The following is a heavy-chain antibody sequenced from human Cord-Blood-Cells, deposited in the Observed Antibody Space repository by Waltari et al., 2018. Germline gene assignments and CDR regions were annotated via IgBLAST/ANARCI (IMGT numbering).Heavy chain of an antibody. CDR3: ARPAEAGGNSYFDY. Sequence: QVQLQQWGAGLLKPSETLSLTCAVYGGSFSGYYWSWIRQPPGKGLEWIGELNQSGSTNYTPSLKSRVTVSVDTSKNQFSLKRSSVTAADTAVYYCARPAEAGGNSYFDYWGQGTLVTVSS. V-gene: IGHV4-34*01. D-gene: IGHD2-21*02. CDR1: GGSFSGYY. CDR2: LNQSGST. J-gene: IGHJ4*02.